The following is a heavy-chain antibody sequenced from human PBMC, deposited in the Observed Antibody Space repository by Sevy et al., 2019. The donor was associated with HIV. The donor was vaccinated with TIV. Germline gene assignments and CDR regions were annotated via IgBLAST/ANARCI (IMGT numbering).Heavy chain of an antibody. CDR2: INAGNGNT. J-gene: IGHJ4*02. Sequence: ASVKVSCKASGYTFTSYAMHWVRQAPGQRVEWMGWINAGNGNTKYSQKFQGRVTITRDTSASTAYMELSSLRSEDTAVYYCARGYYYDSSGYSPSFDYWGQRTMVTVSS. V-gene: IGHV1-3*01. CDR1: GYTFTSYA. D-gene: IGHD3-22*01. CDR3: ARGYYYDSSGYSPSFDY.